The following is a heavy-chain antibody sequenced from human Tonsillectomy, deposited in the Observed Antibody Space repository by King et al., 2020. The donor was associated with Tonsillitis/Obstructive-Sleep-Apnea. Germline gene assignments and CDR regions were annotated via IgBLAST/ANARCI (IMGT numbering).Heavy chain of an antibody. CDR3: AMGEVGATTIYYYYALDV. V-gene: IGHV4-34*01. Sequence: VQLQQWGAGLLKPSETLSLTCAVYGGSFSGYYWSWIRQPPGKGLEWIGEINHSGSTNYSPSLKSRVTISIDTSKYQFSLKLSSLTAADTAVYYCAMGEVGATTIYYYYALDVWGQGTTVTVSS. D-gene: IGHD1-26*01. CDR1: GGSFSGYY. CDR2: INHSGST. J-gene: IGHJ6*02.